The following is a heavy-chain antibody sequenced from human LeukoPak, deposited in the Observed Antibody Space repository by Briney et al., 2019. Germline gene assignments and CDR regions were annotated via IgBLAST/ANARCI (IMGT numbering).Heavy chain of an antibody. D-gene: IGHD6-13*01. Sequence: SETLSLTCAVSGGSISSGGYSWSWIRQPPGKGLEWIGYIYHSGSTYYNPSLKSRVTISVDRSKNQFSLKLSSVTAADTAVYYCARAQGYSSSFWYFDLWGRGTLVTVSS. J-gene: IGHJ2*01. CDR3: ARAQGYSSSFWYFDL. CDR2: IYHSGST. CDR1: GGSISSGGYS. V-gene: IGHV4-30-2*01.